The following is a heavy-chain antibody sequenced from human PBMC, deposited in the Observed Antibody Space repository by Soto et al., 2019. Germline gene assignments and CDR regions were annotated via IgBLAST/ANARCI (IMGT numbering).Heavy chain of an antibody. J-gene: IGHJ6*02. V-gene: IGHV1-8*01. CDR1: GYTFTSYD. CDR2: MNPNSGNT. CDR3: ARWPDGYYYYGMDV. Sequence: QVQLVQSVAEVKKPGASVKVSCKASGYTFTSYDINWVRQATGQGLEWMGWMNPNSGNTGYAQKFQGRVTMTRNTSISTAYTELSSLRSEDTAVYYCARWPDGYYYYGMDVWGQGTTVTVSS.